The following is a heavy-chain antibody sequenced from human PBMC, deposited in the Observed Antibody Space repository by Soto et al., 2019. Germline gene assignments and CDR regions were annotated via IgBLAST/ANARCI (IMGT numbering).Heavy chain of an antibody. CDR1: RYSFTDYW. D-gene: IGHD6-13*01. Sequence: EVQLVQSGAEVKKPGESLKISCKAFRYSFTDYWIGWVRQMPGKGLEWMGFIYPGDSDTRYSPSFHGQVTISADKSISTAYLQWSSLKASDSAIYFCASHTNSWYYFDHWGQGTVVTVSS. CDR3: ASHTNSWYYFDH. CDR2: IYPGDSDT. J-gene: IGHJ4*02. V-gene: IGHV5-51*01.